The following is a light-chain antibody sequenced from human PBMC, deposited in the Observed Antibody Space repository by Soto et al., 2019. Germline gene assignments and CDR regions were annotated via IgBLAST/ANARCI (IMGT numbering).Light chain of an antibody. J-gene: IGKJ5*01. CDR1: QSVIKS. Sequence: EVVLTQSPATLSVSPGAIVTVSCRASQSVIKSLAWYQQKPGQAPRLLIYDASDRAAGIPARFSGSESRTDFTLTFCSREPDDSAVYYGQLRTLFGQGSRLDI. V-gene: IGKV3-11*01. CDR3: QLRTL. CDR2: DAS.